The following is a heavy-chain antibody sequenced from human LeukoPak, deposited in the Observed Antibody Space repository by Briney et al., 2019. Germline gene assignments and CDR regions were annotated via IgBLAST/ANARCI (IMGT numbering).Heavy chain of an antibody. CDR2: IIPIFGTA. J-gene: IGHJ6*02. V-gene: IGHV1-69*05. CDR1: GGTFSSYA. Sequence: SVKVSCKASGGTFSSYAISWVRQAPGQGLEWMGGIIPIFGTANYAQKFQGRVTITTDESTSTAYMELSSLKASDTAMYYCARQKGLIAAADVWGQGTTVTVSS. D-gene: IGHD6-13*01. CDR3: ARQKGLIAAADV.